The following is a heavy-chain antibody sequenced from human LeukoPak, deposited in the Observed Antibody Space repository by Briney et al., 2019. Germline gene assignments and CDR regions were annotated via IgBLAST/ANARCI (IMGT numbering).Heavy chain of an antibody. J-gene: IGHJ4*02. CDR1: GYTFTSYG. V-gene: IGHV1-18*01. CDR2: ISAYNGNT. Sequence: GASVTVSFTASGYTFTSYGISWVRQAPGQGREWMGWISAYNGNTNYAQKLQGGVTMTTDTSTSTAYMELRSLRSDDTAVYYCARVQKGPDYWGQGTLVTVSS. CDR3: ARVQKGPDY.